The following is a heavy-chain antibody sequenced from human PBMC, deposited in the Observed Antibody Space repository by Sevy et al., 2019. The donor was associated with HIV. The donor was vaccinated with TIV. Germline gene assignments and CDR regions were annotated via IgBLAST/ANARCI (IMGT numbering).Heavy chain of an antibody. J-gene: IGHJ4*02. CDR3: ATVRDYGEYAGGFDS. V-gene: IGHV3-15*01. CDR2: IKSKTDGGTT. D-gene: IGHD4-17*01. Sequence: GGSLRLSCAASGFTFNNAWMSWVRQAPGKGLEWVGRIKSKTDGGTTDYAAPVKGRFTISRDDSKNTLFLQMNSLQSEDTAVYYCATVRDYGEYAGGFDSWGQGTLVTVSS. CDR1: GFTFNNAW.